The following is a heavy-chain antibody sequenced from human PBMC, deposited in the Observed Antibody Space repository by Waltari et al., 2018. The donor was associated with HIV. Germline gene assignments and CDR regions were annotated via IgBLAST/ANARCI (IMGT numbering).Heavy chain of an antibody. CDR3: ARVPYDSSGLDAFDI. D-gene: IGHD3-22*01. CDR2: IYYSGST. J-gene: IGHJ3*02. V-gene: IGHV4-59*01. Sequence: QVQLQESGPGLVKPSETLSLTCTVPGGSISSYYWSWIRQPPGKGLEWTGYIYYSGSTNYNPSLKSRVTISVDTSKNQFSLKLSSVTAADTAVYYCARVPYDSSGLDAFDIWGQGTMVTVSS. CDR1: GGSISSYY.